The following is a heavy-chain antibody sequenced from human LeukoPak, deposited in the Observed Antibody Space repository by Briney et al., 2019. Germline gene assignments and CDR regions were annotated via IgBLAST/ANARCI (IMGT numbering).Heavy chain of an antibody. CDR2: ITSSSSTI. CDR3: ARGRTSSWYFDF. V-gene: IGHV3-48*02. Sequence: GGSLRLSCAASGFTFSNYNMNWVRQAPGQGLEWISFITSSSSTIYYADSVKGRFTIYRDNAKNSLYLQMNSLRDEDTALYYCARGRTSSWYFDFWGRGTLVSVSS. D-gene: IGHD6-13*01. CDR1: GFTFSNYN. J-gene: IGHJ4*02.